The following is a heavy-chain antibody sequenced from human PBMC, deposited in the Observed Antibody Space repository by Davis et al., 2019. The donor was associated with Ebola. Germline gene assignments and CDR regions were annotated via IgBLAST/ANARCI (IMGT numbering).Heavy chain of an antibody. V-gene: IGHV4-34*01. CDR2: INHSGST. J-gene: IGHJ6*02. CDR1: GFTFSSYA. D-gene: IGHD5-18*01. CDR3: ARVWVQLWGRLLYYYYGMDV. Sequence: ESLKISCAASGFTFSSYAMHWVRQAPGKGLEWIGEINHSGSTNYNPSLKSRVTISVDTSKNQFSLKLSSVTAADTAVYYCARVWVQLWGRLLYYYYGMDVWGQGTTVTVSS.